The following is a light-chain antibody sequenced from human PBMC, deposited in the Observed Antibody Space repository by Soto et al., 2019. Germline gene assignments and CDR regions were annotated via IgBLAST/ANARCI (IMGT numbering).Light chain of an antibody. J-gene: IGLJ1*01. Sequence: QSALTQPASVSGSPGQSITISCTVTSSEVGGYNYVSWYQQHPGKAPKLMIYDVSNRPSGVSNRFSGSKSGNTASLTISGLQAEDEADYYCSSYTCSSTPYVFGTGSMVTV. CDR1: SSEVGGYNY. CDR2: DVS. V-gene: IGLV2-14*01. CDR3: SSYTCSSTPYV.